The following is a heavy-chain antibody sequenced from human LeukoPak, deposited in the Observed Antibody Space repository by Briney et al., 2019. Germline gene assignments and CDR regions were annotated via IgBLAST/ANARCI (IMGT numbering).Heavy chain of an antibody. D-gene: IGHD5-18*01. V-gene: IGHV4-39*01. J-gene: IGHJ4*02. CDR3: ARCISKIGGFTYGLDH. Sequence: PSETLSLTCTVSGGSISSSFYYWGWIRQPPGKGLEWIGSMEYSGSTSYNPSLKSRVTIPVDTSKNQFSLKLTSVTAADTAVYYCARCISKIGGFTYGLDHWGQGTLVTVSS. CDR1: GGSISSSFYY. CDR2: MEYSGST.